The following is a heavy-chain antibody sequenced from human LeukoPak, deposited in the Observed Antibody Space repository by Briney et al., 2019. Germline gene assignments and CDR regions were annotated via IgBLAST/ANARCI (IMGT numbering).Heavy chain of an antibody. Sequence: GGSLRLSCAASGFTFSDHGMHWVRQAPGKGLEWVAVMAYDGSNKSYADSVKGRFTISRDNSKNTLYLQMNSLRTAHTAIYYCAKDKGSARYSTYYFDYWGQGTLVTVSS. V-gene: IGHV3-30*18. D-gene: IGHD3-10*01. J-gene: IGHJ4*02. CDR2: MAYDGSNK. CDR1: GFTFSDHG. CDR3: AKDKGSARYSTYYFDY.